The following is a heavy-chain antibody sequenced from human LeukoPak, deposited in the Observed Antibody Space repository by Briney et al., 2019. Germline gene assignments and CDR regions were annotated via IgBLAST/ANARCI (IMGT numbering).Heavy chain of an antibody. CDR1: GFTVSSNY. J-gene: IGHJ2*01. V-gene: IGHV3-53*01. CDR2: IYSGGST. D-gene: IGHD2-21*02. Sequence: GGSLRLSCAASGFTVSSNYVSWVRQAPGKGLEWVSVIYSGGSTYYADSAKGRFPLSRDNSKNTLYLQMNSLRAEDTAVYYCARGQRTYCGGDCPDWYFDLWGRGTLVTVSS. CDR3: ARGQRTYCGGDCPDWYFDL.